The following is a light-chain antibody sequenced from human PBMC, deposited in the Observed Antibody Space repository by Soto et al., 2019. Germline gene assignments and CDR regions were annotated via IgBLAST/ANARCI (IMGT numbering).Light chain of an antibody. CDR3: QSHDSSLSAYV. V-gene: IGLV1-40*01. CDR1: SSNIGAGYD. Sequence: QSVLTQPPSVSGAAGQRVTISCTGSSSNIGAGYDVHWYQQLPGTAPKLLIYGNSNRPSGVPDRFSGSKSGTSASLAITGLQAEDEADFYCQSHDSSLSAYVFGTGTKVTV. J-gene: IGLJ1*01. CDR2: GNS.